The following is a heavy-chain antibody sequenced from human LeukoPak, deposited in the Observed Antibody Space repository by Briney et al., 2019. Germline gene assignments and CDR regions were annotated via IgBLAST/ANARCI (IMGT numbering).Heavy chain of an antibody. CDR2: MNPNSGST. CDR1: GYTFTSYY. CDR3: ARIGYNWNDVLVAFDI. Sequence: ASVKVSCKASGYTFTSYYMHWVRQAPGQGLEWMGWMNPNSGSTNYAQKFQGRVTMTRDTSISTAYMELSRLRFDDTAIYYCARIGYNWNDVLVAFDIWGQGTMVTVSS. V-gene: IGHV1-2*02. D-gene: IGHD1-1*01. J-gene: IGHJ3*02.